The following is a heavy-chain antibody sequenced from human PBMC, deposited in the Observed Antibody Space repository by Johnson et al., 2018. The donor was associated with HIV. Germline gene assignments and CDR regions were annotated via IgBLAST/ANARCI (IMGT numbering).Heavy chain of an antibody. Sequence: QVQLVESGGGVVQPGRSLRLSCTSSAFTFSGYAMHWVRQAPGKGLEWVSALSYDASNNYYADYVKGRFTISRDNSKNTVYLQMDSLRGEDTAVYYCARDPGNGGRPFDAFDIWGQGTMVTVSA. CDR1: AFTFSGYA. V-gene: IGHV3-30*04. CDR2: LSYDASNN. D-gene: IGHD4-23*01. J-gene: IGHJ3*02. CDR3: ARDPGNGGRPFDAFDI.